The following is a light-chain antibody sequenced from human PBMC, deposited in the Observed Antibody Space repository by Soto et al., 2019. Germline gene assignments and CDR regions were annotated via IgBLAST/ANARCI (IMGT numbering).Light chain of an antibody. Sequence: QSALTQPPSASGSPGQSVTNSCTGTSSDVGGYDYVSWYQQHPGKAPKLIIYEVNKRPSGVPDRFSGSKSGNTASLTVSGLQAEDEADYYCSSYAGSNNVIFGGGTKLTVL. J-gene: IGLJ2*01. CDR2: EVN. CDR3: SSYAGSNNVI. V-gene: IGLV2-8*01. CDR1: SSDVGGYDY.